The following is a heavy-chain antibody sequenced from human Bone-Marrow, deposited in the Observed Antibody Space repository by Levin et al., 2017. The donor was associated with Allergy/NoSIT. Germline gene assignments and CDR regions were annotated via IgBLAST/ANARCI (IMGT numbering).Heavy chain of an antibody. J-gene: IGHJ4*02. D-gene: IGHD5-18*01. CDR1: GFTFNTYA. Sequence: SCAASGFTFNTYAMSWVRQAPGKGLEWVSTISGSGGYTYYADSVKGRFTISRDNSKNTLYLQMNSLRAEDTAVYYCAKIGYNYGDYWGQGTLVTVSS. CDR3: AKIGYNYGDY. CDR2: ISGSGGYT. V-gene: IGHV3-23*01.